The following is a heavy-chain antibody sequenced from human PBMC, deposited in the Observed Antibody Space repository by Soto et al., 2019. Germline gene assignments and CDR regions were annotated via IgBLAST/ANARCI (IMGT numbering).Heavy chain of an antibody. J-gene: IGHJ4*02. D-gene: IGHD3-10*01. Sequence: EVQLLESGGGLVQPGGSLRLSCAASGFTFNNYAMTWVRQAPGKGLEWVSAISGGGDTTSYAYSVKGRFTVSRGGSKNTLYLQMSSLRAEDTDLYYCAKGRGGSGSLTPRVDFWGQGTLVTVSS. CDR3: AKGRGGSGSLTPRVDF. V-gene: IGHV3-23*01. CDR1: GFTFNNYA. CDR2: ISGGGDTT.